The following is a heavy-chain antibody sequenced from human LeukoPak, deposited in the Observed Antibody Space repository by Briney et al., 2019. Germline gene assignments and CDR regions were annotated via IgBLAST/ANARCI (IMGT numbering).Heavy chain of an antibody. CDR3: ARDPKTDSGSYSYFDY. Sequence: SETLSLTCTVSGGSISSSSYYWGWIRQPPGKGLEWIGSIYYSGSTYYNPSLKSLVTISVDTSKNQFSLKLSSVTAADTAVYYCARDPKTDSGSYSYFDYWGQGTLVTVSS. CDR2: IYYSGST. J-gene: IGHJ4*02. V-gene: IGHV4-39*07. D-gene: IGHD1-26*01. CDR1: GGSISSSSYY.